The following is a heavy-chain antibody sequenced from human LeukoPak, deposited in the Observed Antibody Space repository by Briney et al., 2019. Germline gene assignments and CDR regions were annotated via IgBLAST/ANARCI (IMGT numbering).Heavy chain of an antibody. CDR3: ARDSGTTGEVKFDP. Sequence: PSETLSLTCTVSGGSISSYYWSWIRQPAGTAREWIGRIYTSGTITYNPSLKSRVTMSVDTSKNQFYLKLSSVTAADTAVYYCARDSGTTGEVKFDPWGQGTLVTVSS. D-gene: IGHD3-10*01. J-gene: IGHJ5*02. V-gene: IGHV4-4*07. CDR1: GGSISSYY. CDR2: IYTSGTI.